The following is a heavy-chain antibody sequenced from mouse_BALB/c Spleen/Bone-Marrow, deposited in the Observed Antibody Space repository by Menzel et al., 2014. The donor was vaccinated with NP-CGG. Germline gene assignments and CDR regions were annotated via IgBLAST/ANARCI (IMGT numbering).Heavy chain of an antibody. Sequence: VQLQQSGAELVKPGASVKLSCTASGFNIKDTYMHWVKQRPEQGLEWIGRIDPANGNTKYDPKFQGKATITADTSSNTANLQLSSLTSEDTAVYYCATTDSSGVFAYWGQGTLVTVSA. CDR3: ATTDSSGVFAY. J-gene: IGHJ3*01. CDR1: GFNIKDTY. V-gene: IGHV14-3*02. D-gene: IGHD3-2*01. CDR2: IDPANGNT.